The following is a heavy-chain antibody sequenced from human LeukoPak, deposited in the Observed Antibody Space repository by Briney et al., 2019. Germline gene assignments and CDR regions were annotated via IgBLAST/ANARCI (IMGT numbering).Heavy chain of an antibody. V-gene: IGHV1-18*01. Sequence: ASVKVSCKASGYTFTSYGISWVRQAPGQGLEWMGWISAYNGNTNYAQKLQGRVTMTTDTSTGTAYMELRSLRSDDTAVYYCARDLYYDSSGYLGNWFDPWGQGTLVTVSS. CDR1: GYTFTSYG. CDR3: ARDLYYDSSGYLGNWFDP. J-gene: IGHJ5*02. CDR2: ISAYNGNT. D-gene: IGHD3-22*01.